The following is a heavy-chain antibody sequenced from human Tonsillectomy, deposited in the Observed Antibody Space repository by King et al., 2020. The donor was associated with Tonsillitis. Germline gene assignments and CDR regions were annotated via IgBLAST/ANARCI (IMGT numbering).Heavy chain of an antibody. CDR3: ANLYGKSFDF. CDR1: GGSISSSFYY. Sequence: QLQESGPGLVKPSETLSLTCAVSGGSISSSFYYWGWIRQPPGKGLEWIGSIYYSGSTYYNPSLKSRVTISVDTSKNQFSLKLSSVTAADTAVYFRANLYGKSFDFWGQGTLVTVSS. D-gene: IGHD4-17*01. V-gene: IGHV4-39*07. J-gene: IGHJ4*02. CDR2: IYYSGST.